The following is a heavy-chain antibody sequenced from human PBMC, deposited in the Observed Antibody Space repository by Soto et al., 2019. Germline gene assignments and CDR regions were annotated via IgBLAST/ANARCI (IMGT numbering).Heavy chain of an antibody. CDR2: ISAYNGNT. Sequence: QVQLVQSGAEVKKPGASVKVSCKASGYTFTSYGISRVRQAPGQGLEWMGWISAYNGNTNYAQKLQGRVTMTTDTSTSTAYMELRSLRSDDTAVYYCARGKYDYVWGSYRYTTWFDPWGQGTLVTVSS. V-gene: IGHV1-18*01. D-gene: IGHD3-16*02. CDR3: ARGKYDYVWGSYRYTTWFDP. CDR1: GYTFTSYG. J-gene: IGHJ5*02.